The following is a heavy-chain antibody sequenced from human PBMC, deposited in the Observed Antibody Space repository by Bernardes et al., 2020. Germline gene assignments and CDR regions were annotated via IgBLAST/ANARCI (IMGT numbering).Heavy chain of an antibody. CDR3: VREPPTVATPIYYYGMDV. D-gene: IGHD4-17*01. J-gene: IGHJ6*02. CDR2: INPTGGST. CDR1: GYTFTNYF. V-gene: IGHV1-46*03. Sequence: ASVKVSCKASGYTFTNYFIHWVRQAPGQGLEWMGIINPTGGSTTYAQKFQGRVTMTRDTSTRTVYMDLSSLRSEDTAVYYCVREPPTVATPIYYYGMDVWGQGTTIIVSS.